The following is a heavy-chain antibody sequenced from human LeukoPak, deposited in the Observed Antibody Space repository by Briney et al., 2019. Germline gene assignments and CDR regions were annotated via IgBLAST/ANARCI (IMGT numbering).Heavy chain of an antibody. CDR3: ARASPALTGYYNHFDY. J-gene: IGHJ4*02. CDR2: INPNSGGT. V-gene: IGHV1-2*02. D-gene: IGHD3-9*01. Sequence: ASVKDSCKASGYTFTGYYMHWVRQAPGQGLEWMGWINPNSGGTNYAQKFQGRVTMTRDTSISTAYMELSRLRSDDTAVYYCARASPALTGYYNHFDYWGQGTLVTVSS. CDR1: GYTFTGYY.